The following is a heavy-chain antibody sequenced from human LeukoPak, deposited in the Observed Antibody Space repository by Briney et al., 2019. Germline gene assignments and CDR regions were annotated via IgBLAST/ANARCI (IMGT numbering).Heavy chain of an antibody. CDR3: AKTRGGDYSYYYYMDV. Sequence: GGSLRLSCAASGFTFSGYWMSWVRQAPGKGLEWVANIKQDGSEKYYVDSVKGRFTISRDNAKNSLYLQMNSLRAEDTAVYYCAKTRGGDYSYYYYMDVWGTGTTVTVSS. CDR2: IKQDGSEK. V-gene: IGHV3-7*01. CDR1: GFTFSGYW. D-gene: IGHD6-25*01. J-gene: IGHJ6*03.